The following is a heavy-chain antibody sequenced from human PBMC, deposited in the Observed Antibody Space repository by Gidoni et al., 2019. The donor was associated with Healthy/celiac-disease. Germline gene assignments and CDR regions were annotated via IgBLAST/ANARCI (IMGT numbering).Heavy chain of an antibody. CDR1: GFTFSNYG. J-gene: IGHJ4*02. CDR3: AKGGELLYEGDFFDY. Sequence: QVQLVESGGGVVQPGRSLRLSCAASGFTFSNYGMHWVRQAPGKGLEWVAVIWYDGRNKYDADSVKGRFTISRDNSKNTLYLQMNSLRAEDTAVYYCAKGGELLYEGDFFDYWGQGTLATVSS. CDR2: IWYDGRNK. D-gene: IGHD1-26*01. V-gene: IGHV3-33*06.